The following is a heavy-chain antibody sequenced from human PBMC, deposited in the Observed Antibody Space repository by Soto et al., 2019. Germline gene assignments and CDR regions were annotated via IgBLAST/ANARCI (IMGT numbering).Heavy chain of an antibody. Sequence: GGSLRLSCAASGFTFSSYAMSWVRQAPGKGLEWVSAIGSRGDSTYYADSVKGRFTISRDNSKNTLYLQMNSLRAEDTAVYYCAKDLIYGYNSGRPFDSWGQGTLVTVSS. D-gene: IGHD6-19*01. V-gene: IGHV3-23*01. CDR2: IGSRGDST. CDR1: GFTFSSYA. J-gene: IGHJ4*02. CDR3: AKDLIYGYNSGRPFDS.